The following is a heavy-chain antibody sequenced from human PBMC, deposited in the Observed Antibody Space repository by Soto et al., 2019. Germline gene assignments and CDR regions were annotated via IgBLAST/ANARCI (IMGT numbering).Heavy chain of an antibody. V-gene: IGHV4-30-4*01. CDR3: AREGGESSDGLNYFDS. Sequence: QVQLQESGPGLVKPSQTLSLTCTVSGGSTSSDNYWSWIRQPPGKGLEGIGHIYYSGNTDYNPSLKSRLAISIDTSKNQFSLKLSSVTAADTAVYFCAREGGESSDGLNYFDSWGQGSLVTVSS. CDR1: GGSTSSDNY. CDR2: IYYSGNT. D-gene: IGHD3-16*01. J-gene: IGHJ4*02.